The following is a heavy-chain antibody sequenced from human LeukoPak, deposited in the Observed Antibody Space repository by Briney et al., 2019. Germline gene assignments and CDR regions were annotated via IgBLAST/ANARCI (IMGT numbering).Heavy chain of an antibody. D-gene: IGHD6-13*01. CDR1: GYDFVTYW. J-gene: IGHJ4*02. Sequence: GESLKISCKGSGYDFVTYWIGWVRQMPGKGLEWMGIIYPGDSDTRYSPSFQGHVTISADKSISTAYLQWSSLKASDTAMYYCARGTIAAALVMDYWGQGTLVTVSS. V-gene: IGHV5-51*01. CDR3: ARGTIAAALVMDY. CDR2: IYPGDSDT.